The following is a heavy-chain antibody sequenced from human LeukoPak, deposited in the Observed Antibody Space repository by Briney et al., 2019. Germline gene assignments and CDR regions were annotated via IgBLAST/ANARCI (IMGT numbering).Heavy chain of an antibody. CDR2: IYHSGST. V-gene: IGHV4-30-2*01. D-gene: IGHD4-17*01. CDR3: ARDTGGDYDRRFDY. Sequence: SETLSLTCAVSGGSISSGGYYWSWIRQPPGKGLEWIGYIYHSGSTYYNPSLKSRVTISVDRSKNQFSLKLSSVTAADTAVYYCARDTGGDYDRRFDYWGQGTLVTVSS. J-gene: IGHJ4*02. CDR1: GGSISSGGYY.